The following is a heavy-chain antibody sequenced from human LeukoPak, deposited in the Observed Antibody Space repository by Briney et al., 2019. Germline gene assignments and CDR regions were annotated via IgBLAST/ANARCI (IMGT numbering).Heavy chain of an antibody. V-gene: IGHV1-8*01. D-gene: IGHD3-3*01. J-gene: IGHJ5*02. Sequence: ASVKVSCKASGYTFTRYDINWVRQATGQGLEWMGWMNPNSGSTGYAQKFQGRVTMTRNTSISTAYMELSSLRCEDTAVYYCARGQYRGYYEFWSGYSTNNLFDPWGQGTLVTVSS. CDR1: GYTFTRYD. CDR2: MNPNSGST. CDR3: ARGQYRGYYEFWSGYSTNNLFDP.